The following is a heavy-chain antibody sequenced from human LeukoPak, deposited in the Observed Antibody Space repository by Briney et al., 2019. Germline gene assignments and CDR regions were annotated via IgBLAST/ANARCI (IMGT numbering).Heavy chain of an antibody. V-gene: IGHV4-34*01. J-gene: IGHJ3*02. CDR2: INHSGST. Sequence: SETLSLACAVYGGSFSGYYWSWIRQPPGKELEWIGEINHSGSTNYNPSLKSRVTISVDTSKNQFSLKLSSVTAADTAVYYCARAAYRAFDIWGQGTMVTVSS. D-gene: IGHD1-26*01. CDR1: GGSFSGYY. CDR3: ARAAYRAFDI.